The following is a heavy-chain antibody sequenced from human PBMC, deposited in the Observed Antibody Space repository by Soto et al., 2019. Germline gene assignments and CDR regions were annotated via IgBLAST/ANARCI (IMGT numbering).Heavy chain of an antibody. CDR3: ARGGTMVRGVTHY. Sequence: GGSLRLSCAASGFTFSSYAMHWVRQAPGKGLEWVAVISYDGSNKYYADSVKGRFTISRDNSKNTLYLQMNSLRAEDTAVYYCARGGTMVRGVTHYWGQGTLVTVSS. CDR1: GFTFSSYA. V-gene: IGHV3-30-3*01. D-gene: IGHD3-10*01. CDR2: ISYDGSNK. J-gene: IGHJ4*02.